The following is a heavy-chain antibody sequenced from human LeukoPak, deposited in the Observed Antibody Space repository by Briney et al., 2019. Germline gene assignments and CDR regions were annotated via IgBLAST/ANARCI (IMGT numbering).Heavy chain of an antibody. CDR2: INSSGGST. CDR3: ARSRPTAMVTCDY. CDR1: GYIFTSYN. D-gene: IGHD5-18*01. V-gene: IGHV1-46*01. Sequence: GASVKVSCKASGYIFTSYNMYWVRQAPGQGLEWMGIINSSGGSTNYAQKFQGRVTMTRDTSTSTAYMELRSLRSDDTAVYYCARSRPTAMVTCDYWGQGTLVTVSS. J-gene: IGHJ4*02.